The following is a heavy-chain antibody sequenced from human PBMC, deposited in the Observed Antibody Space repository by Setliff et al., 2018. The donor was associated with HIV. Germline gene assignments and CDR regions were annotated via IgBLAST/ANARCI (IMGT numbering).Heavy chain of an antibody. V-gene: IGHV3-30*02. J-gene: IGHJ4*02. D-gene: IGHD3-22*01. Sequence: GESLRLSCAASGFTFSSYAMSWVRQAPGKGLECLAFIRADGINKYHADSVKGRFTISRDNSKDTLYLEMNNLRTEDTAVYYCAKDISGYSYWGQGTPVTVFS. CDR2: IRADGINK. CDR3: AKDISGYSY. CDR1: GFTFSSYA.